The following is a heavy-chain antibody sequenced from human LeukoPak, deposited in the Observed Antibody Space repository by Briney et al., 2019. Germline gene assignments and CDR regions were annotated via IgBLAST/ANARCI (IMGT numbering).Heavy chain of an antibody. CDR3: ASDLGYCSGGSCYI. CDR2: IIPIFGTA. D-gene: IGHD2-15*01. J-gene: IGHJ4*02. Sequence: SVKVSCKAFGGSFSSEAISWVRQAPGQGLEWMGRIIPIFGTANYAQKFQGRVTITTDESTSTAYMELSSLRSEDTAVYYCASDLGYCSGGSCYIWGQGTLVTISS. V-gene: IGHV1-69*05. CDR1: GGSFSSEA.